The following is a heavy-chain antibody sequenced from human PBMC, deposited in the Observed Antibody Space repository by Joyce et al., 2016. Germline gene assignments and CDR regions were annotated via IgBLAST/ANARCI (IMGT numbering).Heavy chain of an antibody. CDR1: GFTFSSYA. V-gene: IGHV3-23*01. CDR3: ATWAPTNYDFWSGYSYYFDY. CDR2: VSASGTAT. Sequence: SGFTFSSYAMSWVRQSPGKGLEWVSTVSASGTATYYAASVTGRFTISRDYSQNSLYLQMNSLRAEDTAVYYCATWAPTNYDFWSGYSYYFDYWGQGTLVTVSS. D-gene: IGHD3-3*01. J-gene: IGHJ4*02.